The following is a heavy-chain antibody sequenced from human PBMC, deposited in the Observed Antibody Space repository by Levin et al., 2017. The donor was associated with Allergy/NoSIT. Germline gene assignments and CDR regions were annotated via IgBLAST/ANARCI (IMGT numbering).Heavy chain of an antibody. D-gene: IGHD4-17*01. CDR2: ISSSSSYT. Sequence: PGGSLRLSCAASGFTFSDYYMSWIRQAPGKGLEWVSYISSSSSYTNYADSVKGRFTISRDNAKNSLYLQMNSLRAEDTAVYYCARAGDTTVTDNDYWGQGTLVTVSS. V-gene: IGHV3-11*05. J-gene: IGHJ4*02. CDR3: ARAGDTTVTDNDY. CDR1: GFTFSDYY.